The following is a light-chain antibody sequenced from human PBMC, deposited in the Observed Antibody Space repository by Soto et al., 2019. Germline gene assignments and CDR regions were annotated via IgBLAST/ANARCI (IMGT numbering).Light chain of an antibody. CDR2: GAS. CDR3: QQYNNWPLT. V-gene: IGKV3-15*01. CDR1: QSVSSN. Sequence: IVMTQSPATLSVSPGERATLSCRASQSVSSNLAWYQQKPGQAPRLLIYGASTRATGIPARFSGSGSWTDFTLTISSLQSEDFAVYYCQQYNNWPLTFGQGTKLEIK. J-gene: IGKJ2*01.